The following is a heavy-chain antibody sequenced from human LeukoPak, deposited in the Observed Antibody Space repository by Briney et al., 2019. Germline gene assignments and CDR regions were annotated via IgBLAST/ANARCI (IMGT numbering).Heavy chain of an antibody. J-gene: IGHJ4*02. Sequence: GASVKVSCKASGYTFNDYYMHWVRQAPGQGLEWIGRINPDSGGTDYAQKFQGRVTMTRDTSITTAYMDLSGLRSDDTAVYYCARVFGRQTIDYWGQGTLVTVSS. D-gene: IGHD1/OR15-1a*01. CDR1: GYTFNDYY. V-gene: IGHV1-2*02. CDR2: INPDSGGT. CDR3: ARVFGRQTIDY.